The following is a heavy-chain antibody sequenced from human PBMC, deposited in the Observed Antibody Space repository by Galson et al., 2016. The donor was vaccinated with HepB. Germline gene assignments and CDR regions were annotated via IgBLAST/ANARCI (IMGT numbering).Heavy chain of an antibody. D-gene: IGHD4-17*01. CDR2: IYPGDSDT. Sequence: QSGAEVKKSGESLRISCQGSGYTFSTYWIAWVRQMPGRGLEWMGSIYPGDSDTRYSPSFQGLVTISADKSITTAYLQWRTLRASDTAVYYCATSPNHYGDYMGWFDPWGPGTRVIVSS. V-gene: IGHV5-51*01. CDR1: GYTFSTYW. CDR3: ATSPNHYGDYMGWFDP. J-gene: IGHJ5*02.